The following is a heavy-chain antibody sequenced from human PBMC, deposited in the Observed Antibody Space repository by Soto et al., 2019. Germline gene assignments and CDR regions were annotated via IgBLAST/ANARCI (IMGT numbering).Heavy chain of an antibody. CDR2: INLKSGGT. D-gene: IGHD1-26*01. CDR1: GYTFTVYY. J-gene: IGHJ4*02. Sequence: QVQLVQSGAEVKKPGASVNVSCKASGYTFTVYYMHWVRQAPGQGLEWMGWINLKSGGTMYPQKLQGRVTMTWDTSISTAYMALTRLRSDDTAVYYCARDLAKGGGSAGFDYWGQGTLVTVSS. V-gene: IGHV1-2*02. CDR3: ARDLAKGGGSAGFDY.